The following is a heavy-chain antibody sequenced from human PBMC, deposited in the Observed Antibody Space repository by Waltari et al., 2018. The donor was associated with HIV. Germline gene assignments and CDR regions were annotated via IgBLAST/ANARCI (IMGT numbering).Heavy chain of an antibody. J-gene: IGHJ4*02. CDR1: GFPFRRSG. V-gene: IGHV3-48*01. CDR2: ISSSGSTI. D-gene: IGHD2-15*01. Sequence: EVQVVESGGGLVQPGGSLRLSCAASGFPFRRSGMTWVRQAPEKGLQWLSYISSSGSTIYADSVKGRFTISRDNVKNSLYLQMNSLTADDTAVYYCARDPFVGMTVAYYFDFWGQGTLVTVSS. CDR3: ARDPFVGMTVAYYFDF.